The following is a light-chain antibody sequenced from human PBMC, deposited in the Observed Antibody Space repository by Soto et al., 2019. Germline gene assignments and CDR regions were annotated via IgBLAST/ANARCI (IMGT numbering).Light chain of an antibody. CDR2: EVS. J-gene: IGLJ1*01. Sequence: QSVLTQPPSASGSPGQSVTISCTGTSSDIGTYDYVSWYQHLPDKAPKLIIYEVSKRPSGVPDRFSGSKSGNKASLTVSGLQAEDEGDYYCCSYGGGNNFYVFGTGTKVTVL. CDR1: SSDIGTYDY. CDR3: CSYGGGNNFYV. V-gene: IGLV2-8*01.